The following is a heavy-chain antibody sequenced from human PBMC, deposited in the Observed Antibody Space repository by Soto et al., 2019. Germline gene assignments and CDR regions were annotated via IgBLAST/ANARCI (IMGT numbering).Heavy chain of an antibody. J-gene: IGHJ3*01. Sequence: QVHLVQSGAEVKKPGASVKVSCKASGYTFTGYYIHWVRQAPGQGLEWMGWINPKSGGANIAQKFQGWVTMTRDTSISTTYMELSNLRSNDTAVYYCARDYYDGSASYAIEFWGQGTMVTVAS. CDR3: ARDYYDGSASYAIEF. V-gene: IGHV1-2*04. D-gene: IGHD3-16*01. CDR1: GYTFTGYY. CDR2: INPKSGGA.